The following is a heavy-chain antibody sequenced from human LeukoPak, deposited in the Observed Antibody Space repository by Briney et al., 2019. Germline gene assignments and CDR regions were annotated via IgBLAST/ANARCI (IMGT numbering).Heavy chain of an antibody. Sequence: ASVKVSCKASGYIFTSYGLSWVRQAPGQGLEWMGWISAYNGNTNYAQKVQGRVTMTTETSTRTAYMELGSLIPDDTAVYYCARNLGTAGVYYGMDVWGQGTTVTVSS. D-gene: IGHD6-13*01. CDR3: ARNLGTAGVYYGMDV. CDR1: GYIFTSYG. V-gene: IGHV1-18*01. J-gene: IGHJ6*02. CDR2: ISAYNGNT.